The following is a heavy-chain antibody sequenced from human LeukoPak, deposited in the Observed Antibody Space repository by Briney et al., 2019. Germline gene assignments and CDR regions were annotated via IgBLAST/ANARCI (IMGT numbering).Heavy chain of an antibody. Sequence: GRSLRLSCAASGFDFSWYGMHWVRQTPGKGLEWLTTISHDGSREFYADSVRGRFNVSRDNSMNTLNLQMNSLRPEDTAVYFCASGHAVAYAMDVWGQGTTVIVSS. J-gene: IGHJ6*02. CDR1: GFDFSWYG. D-gene: IGHD4-23*01. V-gene: IGHV3-30*03. CDR2: ISHDGSRE. CDR3: ASGHAVAYAMDV.